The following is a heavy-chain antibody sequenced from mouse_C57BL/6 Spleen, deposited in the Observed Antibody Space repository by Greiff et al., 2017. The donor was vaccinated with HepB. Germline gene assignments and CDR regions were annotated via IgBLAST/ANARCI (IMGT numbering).Heavy chain of an antibody. V-gene: IGHV5-9*01. CDR3: ARHAAGYYAMDY. D-gene: IGHD1-2*01. CDR1: GFTFSSYT. CDR2: ISGGGGNT. J-gene: IGHJ4*01. Sequence: EVKVVESGGGLVKPGGSLKLSCAASGFTFSSYTMSWVRQTPEKRLEWVATISGGGGNTYYPDSVKGRFTISRDNAKNTLYLQMSSLRSEDTALYYCARHAAGYYAMDYWGQGTSVTVSS.